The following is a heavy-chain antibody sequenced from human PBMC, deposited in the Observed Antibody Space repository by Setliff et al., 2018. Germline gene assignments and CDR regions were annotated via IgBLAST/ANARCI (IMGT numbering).Heavy chain of an antibody. CDR3: AREQWLDPPGYYYMDV. V-gene: IGHV4-4*07. Sequence: SETLSLTCTVSGGSISNYYWSWIRQPAGKGLEWIGRIYTSGSTNYNPSLKSRFTMSVDTSKNQFSLKLSPVTAADTAVYYCAREQWLDPPGYYYMDVWAKGTTVTVS. D-gene: IGHD6-19*01. CDR1: GGSISNYY. CDR2: IYTSGST. J-gene: IGHJ6*03.